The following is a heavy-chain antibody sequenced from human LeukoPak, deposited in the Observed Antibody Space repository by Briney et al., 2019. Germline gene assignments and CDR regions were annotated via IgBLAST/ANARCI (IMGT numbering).Heavy chain of an antibody. CDR3: ARDLTGFGEFFDY. Sequence: SETLSLTCTVSGGSISSGGYYWSWIRQPPGKGLEWIGYIYHSGGTYYNPSLKSRVTISVDRSKNQFSLKLSSVTAADTAVYYCARDLTGFGEFFDYWGQGTLVTVSS. CDR1: GGSISSGGYY. J-gene: IGHJ4*02. V-gene: IGHV4-30-2*01. CDR2: IYHSGGT. D-gene: IGHD3-10*01.